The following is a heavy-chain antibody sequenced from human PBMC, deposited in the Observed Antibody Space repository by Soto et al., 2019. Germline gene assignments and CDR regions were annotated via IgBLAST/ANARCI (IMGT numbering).Heavy chain of an antibody. CDR3: VRSGATYYFDY. J-gene: IGHJ4*02. CDR2: IWYDGSNK. D-gene: IGHD1-26*01. CDR1: GFTFSSYG. Sequence: GGSLRLSCAASGFTFSSYGMHWVRQAPGKGLEWVAVIWYDGSNKYYADSVKGRFTISRDNSKNTLYLQMNSLRAEDTAVYYCVRSGATYYFDYWGQGTLVTVSS. V-gene: IGHV3-33*01.